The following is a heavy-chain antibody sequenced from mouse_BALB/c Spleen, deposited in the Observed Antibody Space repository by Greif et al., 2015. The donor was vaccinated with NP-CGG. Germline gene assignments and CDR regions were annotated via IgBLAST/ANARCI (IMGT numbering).Heavy chain of an antibody. D-gene: IGHD1-1*01. V-gene: IGHV14-3*02. CDR2: IDPANGNT. J-gene: IGHJ2*01. CDR1: GFNIKDTY. Sequence: EVKLMESGAELVKPGDSVKLSCTASGFNIKDTYMHWVKQRPEQGLEWIGRIDPANGNTKYDPKFQGKATITADTSSXTSFLQLSSLTSEDTSVYYCARAYGSIDYWGQLTTLTVSS. CDR3: ARAYGSIDY.